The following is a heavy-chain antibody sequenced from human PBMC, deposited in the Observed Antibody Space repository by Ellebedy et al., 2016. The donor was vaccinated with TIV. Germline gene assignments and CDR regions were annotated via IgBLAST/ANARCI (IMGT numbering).Heavy chain of an antibody. V-gene: IGHV5-51*01. CDR1: GYSFTSYW. CDR2: IYPGDSDT. J-gene: IGHJ4*02. Sequence: GESLKISXKGSGYSFTSYWIGWVRQMPGKGLEWMGIIYPGDSDTRYSPSFQGQVTISADKSISTAYLQWSSLKASDTAMYYCARGSRGIAARLEYYFDYWGQGTLVTVSS. CDR3: ARGSRGIAARLEYYFDY. D-gene: IGHD6-6*01.